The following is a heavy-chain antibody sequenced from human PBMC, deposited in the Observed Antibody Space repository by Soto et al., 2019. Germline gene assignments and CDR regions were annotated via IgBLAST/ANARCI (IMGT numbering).Heavy chain of an antibody. CDR3: ARDRYCSGGSCPLDY. Sequence: QVQLVQSGAEVKKPGSSVKVSCKASGGTFSSYTISWVRQAPGQGLEWMGRIIPILGIANYAQKFQGRVTITADKSTSTAYKELSSLRSEDTAVYYCARDRYCSGGSCPLDYWGQGTLVTVSS. J-gene: IGHJ4*02. D-gene: IGHD2-15*01. V-gene: IGHV1-69*08. CDR1: GGTFSSYT. CDR2: IIPILGIA.